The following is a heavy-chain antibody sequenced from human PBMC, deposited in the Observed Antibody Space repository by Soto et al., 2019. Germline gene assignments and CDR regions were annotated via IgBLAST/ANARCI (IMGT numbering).Heavy chain of an antibody. D-gene: IGHD2-2*01. V-gene: IGHV1-69*06. Sequence: QVHLVQSGAEVKKPGSSVKVSCTASGGTFGSYTVTWVRQAPGQGLEWMGEIIPMFGTASYPQKFQGRVTLTADKSTTTAHMELSSLSSDDTAVYFCARQKAMPPHFYSGMDVWGQGTTVTVSS. CDR2: IIPMFGTA. CDR1: GGTFGSYT. J-gene: IGHJ6*02. CDR3: ARQKAMPPHFYSGMDV.